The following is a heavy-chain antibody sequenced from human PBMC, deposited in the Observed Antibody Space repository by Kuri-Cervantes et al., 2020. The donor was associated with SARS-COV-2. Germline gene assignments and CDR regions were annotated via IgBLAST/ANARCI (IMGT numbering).Heavy chain of an antibody. Sequence: SETLSLTCTVSGGSISSYYWSWIRQPPGKGLEWIGYIYYSGSTNYNPSLKSRVTISVDTSKNQFSLKRSSVTAADTAVYYCARGGAIFDYWGQGTLVTVSS. D-gene: IGHD1-26*01. CDR1: GGSISSYY. CDR3: ARGGAIFDY. CDR2: IYYSGST. V-gene: IGHV4-59*12. J-gene: IGHJ4*02.